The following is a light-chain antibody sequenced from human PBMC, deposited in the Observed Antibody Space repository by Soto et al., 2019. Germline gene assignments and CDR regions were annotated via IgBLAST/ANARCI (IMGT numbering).Light chain of an antibody. V-gene: IGKV1-12*01. Sequence: DIQMTQSPSSVSASIGDRVTITCRASQDINRWLAWYQKKPGKAPRFLIYGASTVQSGVPSRVSGSGYGTDFTLTISSLQPEDFATYYCQQAKAFPLTFGGGTKVEIK. CDR3: QQAKAFPLT. CDR2: GAS. J-gene: IGKJ4*01. CDR1: QDINRW.